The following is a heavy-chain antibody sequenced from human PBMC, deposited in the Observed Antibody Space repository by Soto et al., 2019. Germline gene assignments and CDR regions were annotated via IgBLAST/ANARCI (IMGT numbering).Heavy chain of an antibody. CDR2: IYYSGST. CDR3: ERHIYGDYIDYFDY. CDR1: GGSISSSSYY. Sequence: PSETLSLTCTVSGGSISSSSYYWGWIRQPPGKGLEWIGSIYYSGSTYYNPSLKSRVTISVDTSKNQFSLKLSSVTAADTAVYYCERHIYGDYIDYFDYWGQGTLVTVSS. D-gene: IGHD4-17*01. J-gene: IGHJ4*02. V-gene: IGHV4-39*01.